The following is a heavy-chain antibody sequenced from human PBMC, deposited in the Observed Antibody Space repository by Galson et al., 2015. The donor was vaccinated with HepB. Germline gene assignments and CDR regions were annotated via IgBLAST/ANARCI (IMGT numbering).Heavy chain of an antibody. CDR3: AKRGRGYDLDY. Sequence: PLRLSCAASGFTFSSYGMHWVRQAPGKGLEWVAVISYDGSNKYFADSVKGRFTISRDNSKNTLYLQMNSLRAEDTAVYYCAKRGRGYDLDYWGQGTLVTVSS. V-gene: IGHV3-30*18. D-gene: IGHD5-12*01. CDR1: GFTFSSYG. CDR2: ISYDGSNK. J-gene: IGHJ4*02.